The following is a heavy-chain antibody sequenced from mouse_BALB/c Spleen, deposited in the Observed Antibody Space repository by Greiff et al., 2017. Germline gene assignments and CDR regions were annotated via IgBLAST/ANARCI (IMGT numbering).Heavy chain of an antibody. D-gene: IGHD1-1*01. V-gene: IGHV5-9-3*01. CDR1: GFTFSSYA. CDR3: ASDYYGSSYWFAY. J-gene: IGHJ3*01. Sequence: EVQLVESGGGLVKPGGSLKLSCAASGFTFSSYAMSWVRQTPEKRLEWVATISSGGSYTYYPDSVKGRFTISRDNAKNTLYLQMSSLRSEDTAMYYCASDYYGSSYWFAYWGQGTLVTVSA. CDR2: ISSGGSYT.